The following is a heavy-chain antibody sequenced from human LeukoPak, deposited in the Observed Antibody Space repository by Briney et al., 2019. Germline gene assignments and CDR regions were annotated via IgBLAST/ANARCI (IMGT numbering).Heavy chain of an antibody. V-gene: IGHV1-18*01. CDR3: ARDGGSGYYYYYYGMDV. Sequence: GASVKVSCEASGYTFTSYGISWVRQAPGQGLEWMGWISAYNGNTNYAQKLQGRVTMTTDTSTSTAYMELRSLRSDDTAVYYCARDGGSGYYYYYYGMDVWGQGTTVTVSS. D-gene: IGHD2-15*01. CDR2: ISAYNGNT. J-gene: IGHJ6*02. CDR1: GYTFTSYG.